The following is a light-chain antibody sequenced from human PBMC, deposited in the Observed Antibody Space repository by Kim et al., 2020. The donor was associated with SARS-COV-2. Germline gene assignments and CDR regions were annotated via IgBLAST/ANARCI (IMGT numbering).Light chain of an antibody. Sequence: DIQMTQSPSTLSASVGDGVTIACRASQTISTWLAWYQQKPGRAPKLLIHKSSTLQSGVPSRFRGSGSGTEFTLTISSLQSDDFATYYCQQYNSHPYTFGRDQAGD. J-gene: IGKJ2*01. CDR2: KSS. CDR1: QTISTW. V-gene: IGKV1-5*03. CDR3: QQYNSHPYT.